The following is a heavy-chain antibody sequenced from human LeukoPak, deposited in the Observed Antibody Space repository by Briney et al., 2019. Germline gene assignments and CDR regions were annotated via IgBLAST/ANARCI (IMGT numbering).Heavy chain of an antibody. CDR2: INAGNGNT. D-gene: IGHD3-22*01. J-gene: IGHJ6*03. V-gene: IGHV1-3*01. Sequence: ASVKVSCKASGYTFTNYAMHWVRQAPGQRLEWMGWINAGNGNTKYSQKFQGRVTITRDTSASTAYMELSSLRSEDTAVYYCASRRWPDYYDSSYYYMDVWGKGTTVTVSS. CDR3: ASRRWPDYYDSSYYYMDV. CDR1: GYTFTNYA.